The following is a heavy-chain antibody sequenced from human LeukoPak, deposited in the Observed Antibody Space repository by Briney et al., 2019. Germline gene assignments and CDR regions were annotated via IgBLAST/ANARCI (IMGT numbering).Heavy chain of an antibody. CDR2: LSYSGIT. J-gene: IGHJ4*02. D-gene: IGHD6-6*01. CDR1: GGSISNDY. Sequence: PSETLSLTRTVSGGSISNDYWSWLRQPPGKGLEWFGCLSYSGITNHTPPLKSQLNISIHAPRSQLSLKLTSVTAADTGVYFCSRGRLMSAQVYWVQGILVTVSS. CDR3: SRGRLMSAQVY. V-gene: IGHV4-59*01.